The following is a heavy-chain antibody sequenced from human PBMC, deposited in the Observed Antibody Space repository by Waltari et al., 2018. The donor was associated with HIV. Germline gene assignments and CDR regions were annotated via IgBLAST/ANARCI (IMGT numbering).Heavy chain of an antibody. CDR1: GFTFSSYG. CDR2: IWYDGSKK. CDR3: ARDWGIAVAATGDFDY. D-gene: IGHD6-19*01. V-gene: IGHV3-33*01. Sequence: QVQLVDSGGGVVQPGRSLRLSCAASGFTFSSYGMHWVRQAPGKGLEWGAVIWYDGSKKYYVDSVKGRFTISRDNSKNTLFLQMNSLRVEDTAVYYCARDWGIAVAATGDFDYWGQGTLVTVSS. J-gene: IGHJ4*02.